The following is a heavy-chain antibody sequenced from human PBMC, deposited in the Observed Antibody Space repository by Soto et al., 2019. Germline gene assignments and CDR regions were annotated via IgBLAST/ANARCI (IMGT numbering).Heavy chain of an antibody. CDR3: ARDYYDSSGLSIRFDY. J-gene: IGHJ4*02. CDR1: GGTFSSYA. V-gene: IGHV1-69*13. D-gene: IGHD3-22*01. Sequence: SVKVSCKASGGTFSSYAISWVRQAPGQGLEWMGGIIPICGTANYAQKFQGRVTITADESTSTAYMELSSLRSEDTAVYYCARDYYDSSGLSIRFDYWGQGTLVTVSS. CDR2: IIPICGTA.